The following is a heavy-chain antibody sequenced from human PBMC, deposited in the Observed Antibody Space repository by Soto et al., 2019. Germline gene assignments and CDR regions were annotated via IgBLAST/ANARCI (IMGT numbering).Heavy chain of an antibody. V-gene: IGHV1-69*12. CDR2: IIPIFGTA. D-gene: IGHD2-21*02. CDR1: GGTFSSYA. Sequence: QVQLVQSGAEVKKPGSSVKVSCKASGGTFSSYAISWVRQAPGQGLEWMGGIIPIFGTADYAQKFQGRVTITADESTSTASVELSSLRSEDTAVYYCASHCGGDCYSRSPPYYYYGMDVWGQGTTVTVSS. J-gene: IGHJ6*02. CDR3: ASHCGGDCYSRSPPYYYYGMDV.